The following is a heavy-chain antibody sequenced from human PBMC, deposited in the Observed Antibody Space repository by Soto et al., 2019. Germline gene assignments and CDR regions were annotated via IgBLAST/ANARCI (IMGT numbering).Heavy chain of an antibody. CDR3: ARFGMIVEAPFDY. D-gene: IGHD3-22*01. J-gene: IGHJ4*02. Sequence: QVQLQQWGAGLLKPSETLSLTCAVYGGSFSGYYWSWIRQPPGKGLEWIGEINHSGSTNYNPSLKSQVTISVDTSKNQFSLKLSSVPAADTAVYYCARFGMIVEAPFDYWGQGTLVTVSS. CDR1: GGSFSGYY. V-gene: IGHV4-34*01. CDR2: INHSGST.